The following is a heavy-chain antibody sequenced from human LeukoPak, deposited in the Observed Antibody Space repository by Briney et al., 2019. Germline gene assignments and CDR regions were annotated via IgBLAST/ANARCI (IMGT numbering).Heavy chain of an antibody. CDR2: ISYDGSNK. V-gene: IGHV3-30*04. CDR3: ARGGYYDFWSGYHDAFDI. Sequence: GGSLRLSCAASGFTFSSYAMHWVRQAPGKGLEWVAVISYDGSNKYYADSVKGRFTISRDNSKNTLYLQMNSLRAEDTAVYYCARGGYYDFWSGYHDAFDIWGQGTMVTVSS. CDR1: GFTFSSYA. J-gene: IGHJ3*02. D-gene: IGHD3-3*01.